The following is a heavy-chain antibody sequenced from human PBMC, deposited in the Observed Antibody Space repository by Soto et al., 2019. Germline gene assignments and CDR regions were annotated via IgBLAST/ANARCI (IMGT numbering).Heavy chain of an antibody. J-gene: IGHJ4*02. V-gene: IGHV4-59*01. Sequence: PSESLSPTCPVSGASTSTYYWSWIRQPPGKGLEWIGYIYYSGSTNYNPSLKSRVTISVDTSKNQFSLKLSSVTAADTAVYYCARSDGRYWGQGTLVTVSS. CDR2: IYYSGST. CDR3: ARSDGRY. CDR1: GASTSTYY.